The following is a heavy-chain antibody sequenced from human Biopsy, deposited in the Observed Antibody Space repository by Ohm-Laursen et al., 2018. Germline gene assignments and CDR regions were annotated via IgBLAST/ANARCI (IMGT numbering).Heavy chain of an antibody. J-gene: IGHJ1*01. CDR1: GYTFTDYF. Sequence: SVKVSCKTSGYTFTDYFLYWVRQVPGQGLEWMGWINPNSGTRKIAENFQGSVTMTRDTSIATAYLDLTRLTSDDTAIYFCAEGQDLTAGPEYFQYWGQGALITVSS. CDR3: AEGQDLTAGPEYFQY. CDR2: INPNSGTR. D-gene: IGHD3-9*01. V-gene: IGHV1-2*04.